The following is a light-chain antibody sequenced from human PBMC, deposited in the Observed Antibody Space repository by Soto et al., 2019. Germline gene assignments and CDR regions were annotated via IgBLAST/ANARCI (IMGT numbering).Light chain of an antibody. CDR2: DVD. CDR3: SSYTTSSTLVV. J-gene: IGLJ2*01. V-gene: IGLV2-14*01. Sequence: QSALTKPASVSGSPGQSITISCTGTSSDVGGYNYVSWYQQNPGKAPKLMIYDVDIRPSGVSNRFSGSKSGNTAFLTISGLQAEDEADYHCSSYTTSSTLVVYGGGTKLTVL. CDR1: SSDVGGYNY.